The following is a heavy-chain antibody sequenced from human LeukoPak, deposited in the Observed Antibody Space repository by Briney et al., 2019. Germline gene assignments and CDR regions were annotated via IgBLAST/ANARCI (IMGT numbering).Heavy chain of an antibody. CDR3: ASVYYATATYFFDF. J-gene: IGHJ4*02. V-gene: IGHV4-38-2*02. D-gene: IGHD2-15*01. CDR1: DYSIISGYY. Sequence: PSETLSLTCTVFDYSIISGYYWGWIRQPPGKGLEWIGSINYSGNTYYNPSLKSRVTMSVDTSKNQFSLKLSSVTAADTAVYYCASVYYATATYFFDFWGQGTLVTDSS. CDR2: INYSGNT.